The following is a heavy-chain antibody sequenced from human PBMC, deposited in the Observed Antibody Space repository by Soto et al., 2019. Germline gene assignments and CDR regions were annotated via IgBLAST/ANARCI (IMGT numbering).Heavy chain of an antibody. D-gene: IGHD1-26*01. CDR2: IYTSGST. CDR3: ARTVGAAYYFDF. Sequence: QVQLQESGPGLVKPSETLSLTCNVSGDSITKYYWSWIRQPAGKGLEWIGRIYTSGSTNYNPSLKSRVTMSIDTSNNHFSLNLKSVTAADTAVYYCARTVGAAYYFDFWGQGALVTVSS. J-gene: IGHJ4*02. V-gene: IGHV4-4*07. CDR1: GDSITKYY.